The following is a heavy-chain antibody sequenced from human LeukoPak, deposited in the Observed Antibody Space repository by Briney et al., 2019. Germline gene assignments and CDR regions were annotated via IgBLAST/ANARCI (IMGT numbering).Heavy chain of an antibody. CDR2: INPNSGGT. CDR3: ARDSSGHSYYYYYMDV. V-gene: IGHV1-2*02. D-gene: IGHD3-3*01. Sequence: ASVKVSCKASGYTFTGYYMHWVRQAPGQGLEWMRWINPNSGGTNYAQKFQGRVTMTRDTSISTAYMELSRLRSDDTAVYYCARDSSGHSYYYYYMDVWGKGTTVTVSS. J-gene: IGHJ6*03. CDR1: GYTFTGYY.